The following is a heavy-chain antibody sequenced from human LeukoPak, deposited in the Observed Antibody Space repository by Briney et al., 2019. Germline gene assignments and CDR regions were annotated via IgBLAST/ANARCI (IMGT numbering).Heavy chain of an antibody. CDR1: GGTFSSYA. V-gene: IGHV1-69*13. J-gene: IGHJ4*02. D-gene: IGHD3-10*01. CDR2: IIPIFGTA. CDR3: AGSGSLRGYLDY. Sequence: ASVKVSCKASGGTFSSYAISWVRQAPGQGLEWMGGIIPIFGTANYAQKFQGRVTITADESTSTAYMELSSLRSEDTAVYYCAGSGSLRGYLDYWGQGTLVTVSS.